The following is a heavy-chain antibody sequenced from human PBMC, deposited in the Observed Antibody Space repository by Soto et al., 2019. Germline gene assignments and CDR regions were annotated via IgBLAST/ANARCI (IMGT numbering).Heavy chain of an antibody. CDR2: ISAYNGNT. J-gene: IGHJ5*02. D-gene: IGHD3-10*01. Sequence: ASVKVSCKASGYTFTSYGISWVRQAPGQGLEWMGWISAYNGNTNYAQKLQGRVTMTTDTSTSTAYMELRSLRSDDTAVYYCARDSRETPRLLWLGPWGQGTLVTAPQ. V-gene: IGHV1-18*01. CDR1: GYTFTSYG. CDR3: ARDSRETPRLLWLGP.